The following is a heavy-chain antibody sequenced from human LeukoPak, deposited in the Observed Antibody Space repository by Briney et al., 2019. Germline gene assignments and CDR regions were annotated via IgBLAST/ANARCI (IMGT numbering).Heavy chain of an antibody. CDR1: GLTFNNYA. CDR3: ATGYSDSLRSPLDS. CDR2: ISGRGGNT. Sequence: GGSLRLSCAASGLTFNNYALTWIRQAPGKGLEWVSSISGRGGNTYYADSVKGRFTISRDDSKNTLFLQMNSLGAEDTAVYYCATGYSDSLRSPLDSWGQGTLVTVSS. D-gene: IGHD3-22*01. J-gene: IGHJ5*01. V-gene: IGHV3-23*01.